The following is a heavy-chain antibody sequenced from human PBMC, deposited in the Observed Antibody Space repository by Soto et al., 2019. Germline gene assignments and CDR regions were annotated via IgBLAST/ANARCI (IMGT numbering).Heavy chain of an antibody. Sequence: PSETLSLTCTVSGGSISSYYWSWIRQPPGKGLEWIGYIYYSGSTNYNPSLKSRVTISVDTSKNQFSLKLSSVTAADTAVYYCAKSLNINWKNWFDPWGQGTLVTVSS. CDR3: AKSLNINWKNWFDP. CDR1: GGSISSYY. D-gene: IGHD1-1*01. V-gene: IGHV4-59*01. CDR2: IYYSGST. J-gene: IGHJ5*02.